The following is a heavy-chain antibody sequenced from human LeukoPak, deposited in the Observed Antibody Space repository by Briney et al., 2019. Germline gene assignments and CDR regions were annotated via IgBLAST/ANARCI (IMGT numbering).Heavy chain of an antibody. CDR1: GFTFSNYM. V-gene: IGHV3-21*01. CDR3: AVGLQRSLFDI. D-gene: IGHD1-26*01. CDR2: ISSSSSDI. Sequence: PGGSLRLSCAASGFTFSNYMMHWVRQAPGKGLEWVSSISSSSSDIYYADSVKGRFTISRDNAKNSLYLQMNSLRAEDTAVYYCAVGLQRSLFDIWGQGTMVTVSS. J-gene: IGHJ3*02.